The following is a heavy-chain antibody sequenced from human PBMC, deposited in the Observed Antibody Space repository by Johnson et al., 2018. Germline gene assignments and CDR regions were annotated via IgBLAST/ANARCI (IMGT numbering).Heavy chain of an antibody. D-gene: IGHD1-14*01. CDR2: IIGSGGST. CDR3: TSRTLSTMKKDV. J-gene: IGHJ6*02. CDR1: GFTFSSYA. Sequence: VQLVQSGGGLVKPGGSLRLSCAASGFTFSSYAMSWVRQAPGKGLEWVSAIIGSGGSTYYADSVKGRFTISRDDSKNTAYLQMNSLKTEDTAVYYCTSRTLSTMKKDVWGQGTTVTVSS. V-gene: IGHV3-23*04.